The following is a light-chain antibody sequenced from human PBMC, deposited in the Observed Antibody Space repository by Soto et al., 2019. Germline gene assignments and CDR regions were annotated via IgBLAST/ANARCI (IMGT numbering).Light chain of an antibody. J-gene: IGKJ5*01. CDR3: HQSFTVPIT. CDR1: QDIGNN. CDR2: AAS. Sequence: IHMTMSASSLSASVGDSVTINCRASQDIGNNLGWYQQKLGNAPRRLIYAASNLQTGVPSRFSGSGSGTEFTLTITNLQTVDFVTYYCHQSFTVPITFGQGTRLEIK. V-gene: IGKV1-17*02.